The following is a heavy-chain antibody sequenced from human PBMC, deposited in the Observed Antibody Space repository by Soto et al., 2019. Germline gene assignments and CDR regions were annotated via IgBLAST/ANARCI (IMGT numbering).Heavy chain of an antibody. V-gene: IGHV3-30*18. CDR1: GFTFSSYG. CDR3: AKATLIAARSPFDY. CDR2: ISYDGSNK. D-gene: IGHD6-6*01. Sequence: GGSLRLSCAASGFTFSSYGMHWVRQAPGKGLEWVAVISYDGSNKYYADSVKGRFTISRDNSKNTLYLQMNSLRAEDTAVYYCAKATLIAARSPFDYWGQGTLVTVSS. J-gene: IGHJ4*02.